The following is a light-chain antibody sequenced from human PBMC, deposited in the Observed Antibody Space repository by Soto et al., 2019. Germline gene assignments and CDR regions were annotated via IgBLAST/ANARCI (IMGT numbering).Light chain of an antibody. J-gene: IGKJ1*01. CDR2: GAS. V-gene: IGKV3-15*01. CDR3: QQKNNWPPWT. CDR1: QSVSSN. Sequence: EIVMTQSPATLSVSPGERATLSCRASQSVSSNLAWYQQKPGQAPRLLIYGASTRATGIPARFSGSGSGTEFTLTISSLQSEDFAVYYCQQKNNWPPWTFAQGTRVKIK.